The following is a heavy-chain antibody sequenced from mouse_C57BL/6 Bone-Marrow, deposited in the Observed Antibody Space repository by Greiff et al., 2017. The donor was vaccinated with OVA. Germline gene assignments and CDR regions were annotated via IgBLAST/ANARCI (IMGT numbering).Heavy chain of an antibody. Sequence: QVQLQQSGTELVKPGASVKLSCKASGYTFTSYWMHWVKQRPGQGLEWIGNINPSNGGTNYNEKFKSKATLTVDKSSSPAYMQLSSLTSEDSAVYYCARSVCSNYEGFAYWGQGTLVTGSA. V-gene: IGHV1-53*01. D-gene: IGHD2-5*01. CDR2: INPSNGGT. CDR1: GYTFTSYW. CDR3: ARSVCSNYEGFAY. J-gene: IGHJ3*01.